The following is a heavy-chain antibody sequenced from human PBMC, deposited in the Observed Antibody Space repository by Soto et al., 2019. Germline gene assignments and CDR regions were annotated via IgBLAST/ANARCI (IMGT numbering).Heavy chain of an antibody. D-gene: IGHD3-22*01. CDR3: ARGCTSSGYYCDY. CDR1: GGSISSGGYS. V-gene: IGHV4-30-2*01. Sequence: PSETLSLTXAVSGGSISSGGYSWSWIRQPPGKGLEWIGYIYHSGSTYYNPSLKSRVTISVDRSKSQFSLKLSSVTAADTAVYYCARGCTSSGYYCDYWGQGTLVTVSS. CDR2: IYHSGST. J-gene: IGHJ4*02.